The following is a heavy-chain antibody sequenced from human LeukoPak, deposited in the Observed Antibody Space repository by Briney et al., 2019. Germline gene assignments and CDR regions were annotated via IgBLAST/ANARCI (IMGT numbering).Heavy chain of an antibody. Sequence: PGGSLRLSCAASGFTFSSYGMSWVRQAPGKGLEWVSSITSSSSYIYYADSVKGRFTISRHNAKNSLYLQMDSLRAEDTAVYYCARVTWLSAAGTEGNFDYWGQGTLVTVSS. CDR1: GFTFSSYG. D-gene: IGHD6-13*01. CDR2: ITSSSSYI. CDR3: ARVTWLSAAGTEGNFDY. J-gene: IGHJ4*02. V-gene: IGHV3-21*01.